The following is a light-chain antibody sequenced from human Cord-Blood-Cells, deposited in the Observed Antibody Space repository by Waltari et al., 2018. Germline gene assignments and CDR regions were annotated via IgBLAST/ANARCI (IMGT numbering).Light chain of an antibody. CDR2: YDD. CDR3: AAWDGSLNGPV. CDR1: SSNIGNNA. Sequence: QSVLTQPPSVSEAPRQRVTISCSGSSSNIGNNAVNWYQHLPGKAPKLLIYYDDLMPSGGSCRFSGSQSGTSASLDISGLQSEDVAAYYCAAWDGSLNGPVFGGRTKLTVL. J-gene: IGLJ3*02. V-gene: IGLV1-36*01.